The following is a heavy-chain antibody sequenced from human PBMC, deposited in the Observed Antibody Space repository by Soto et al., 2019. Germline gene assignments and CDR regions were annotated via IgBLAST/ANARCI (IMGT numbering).Heavy chain of an antibody. V-gene: IGHV3-21*01. CDR1: GFTFISYN. CDR2: ISSSSTYI. D-gene: IGHD6-6*01. Sequence: GGSLRLSCAASGFTFISYNMNWVRQAPGKGLEWVSSISSSSTYIYHADSVKGRFTISRDNANNSLYLQMNSLRAEDTAVYYCARALSALPDYWGQGTLVTVSS. CDR3: ARALSALPDY. J-gene: IGHJ4*02.